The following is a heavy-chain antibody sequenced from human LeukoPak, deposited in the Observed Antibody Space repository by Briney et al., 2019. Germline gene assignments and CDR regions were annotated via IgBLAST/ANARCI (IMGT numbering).Heavy chain of an antibody. J-gene: IGHJ6*02. V-gene: IGHV5-51*01. CDR1: GYSFTSYW. CDR3: ARGECGSRIGYYYYYGMDV. CDR2: IYPGDSDT. Sequence: GESLKISCKGSGYSFTSYWIGWVRQMPGKGLEWMGIIYPGDSDTRYRQSFQGQVTISADKSISTAYLQWSSLKASDTAMYYCARGECGSRIGYYYYYGMDVWGQGTTVTVSS. D-gene: IGHD1-26*01.